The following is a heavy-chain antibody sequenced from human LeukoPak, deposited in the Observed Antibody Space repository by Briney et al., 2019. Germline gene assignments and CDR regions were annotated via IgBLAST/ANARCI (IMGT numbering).Heavy chain of an antibody. CDR1: GFTFTKAW. V-gene: IGHV3-23*01. CDR2: ISGSGGST. Sequence: PGWSLRLSCAASGFTFTKAWMSWVRQAPGKGLEWVSAISGSGGSTYYADSVKGRFTISRDNSKNTLYLQMNSLRAEDTAVYYCAKDQVGATTLYYFDYWGQGTLVTVSS. CDR3: AKDQVGATTLYYFDY. D-gene: IGHD1-26*01. J-gene: IGHJ4*02.